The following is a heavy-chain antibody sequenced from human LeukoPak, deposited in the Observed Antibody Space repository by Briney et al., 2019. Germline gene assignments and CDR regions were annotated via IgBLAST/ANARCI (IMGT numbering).Heavy chain of an antibody. D-gene: IGHD2-2*01. V-gene: IGHV1-46*01. Sequence: GASVKVFCKASGYTFTSYYMHWVRQAPGQGLEWMGIINPSGGSTSYAQKFQGRATMTRDTSTSTVYMELSSLRSEDTAVYYCARENIVVVPAAHEYYFDYWGQGTLVTVSS. CDR2: INPSGGST. CDR3: ARENIVVVPAAHEYYFDY. CDR1: GYTFTSYY. J-gene: IGHJ4*02.